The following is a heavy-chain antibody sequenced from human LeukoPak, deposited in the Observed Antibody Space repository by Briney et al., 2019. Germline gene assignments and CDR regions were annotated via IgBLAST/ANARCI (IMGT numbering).Heavy chain of an antibody. CDR1: GGSISSGY. Sequence: SETLSLTCTVSGGSISSGYWGWIRQPPGKGLEWTGYIYYSGRADYNPSLKGRATISVDTSKSHFSLNLNSVNAADTAVYYCARDAEMATPYYFVMDVWGQGTTVTVSS. V-gene: IGHV4-59*01. D-gene: IGHD5-24*01. CDR3: ARDAEMATPYYFVMDV. J-gene: IGHJ6*02. CDR2: IYYSGRA.